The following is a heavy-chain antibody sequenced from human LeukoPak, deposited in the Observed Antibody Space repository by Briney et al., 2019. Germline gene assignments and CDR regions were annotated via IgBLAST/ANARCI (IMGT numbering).Heavy chain of an antibody. Sequence: GASVKVSCKASGYTFTSYGISWVRQAPGQGLEWMRWISPYTGNTNYAQKFQGRVIVTTDTSTSTAYMELRSLRSDDTAVYYCATCHCTNGVCYGECEYFQHWGQGTLVTVSS. CDR3: ATCHCTNGVCYGECEYFQH. CDR2: ISPYTGNT. D-gene: IGHD2-8*01. V-gene: IGHV1-18*01. CDR1: GYTFTSYG. J-gene: IGHJ1*01.